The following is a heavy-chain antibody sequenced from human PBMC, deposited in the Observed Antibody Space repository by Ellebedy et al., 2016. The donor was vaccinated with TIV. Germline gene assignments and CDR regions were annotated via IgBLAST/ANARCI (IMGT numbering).Heavy chain of an antibody. CDR3: VRSPVVYDNRHRRSFYADY. V-gene: IGHV4-31*03. J-gene: IGHJ4*02. CDR1: GVSINSGGYY. Sequence: MPSETLSLTCTVSGVSINSGGYYWSWIRQHPGKGLEWIGYIYYSGNTYYNPSLKSRLSISADKSVNQFSLKLSSVTAADTAVYYCVRSPVVYDNRHRRSFYADYWGQGTQGIVSS. D-gene: IGHD5/OR15-5a*01. CDR2: IYYSGNT.